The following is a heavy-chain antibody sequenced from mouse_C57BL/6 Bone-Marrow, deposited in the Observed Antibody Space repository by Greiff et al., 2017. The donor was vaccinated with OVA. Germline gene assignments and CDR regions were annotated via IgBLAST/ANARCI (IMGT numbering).Heavy chain of an antibody. Sequence: QVTLKVCGPGLLQSSQTLSLTCSFSGFSLSTSGMGVSWIRQPSGLGLDWLAHFYWDDDMRYNPSLKRRLTISKDTSRDQVFLKFTRVDTADTAEYDSARTTTVVATRAMGYWGQGTSVTVAT. V-gene: IGHV8-12*01. CDR3: ARTTTVVATRAMGY. J-gene: IGHJ4*01. CDR2: FYWDDDM. CDR1: GFSLSTSGMG. D-gene: IGHD1-1*01.